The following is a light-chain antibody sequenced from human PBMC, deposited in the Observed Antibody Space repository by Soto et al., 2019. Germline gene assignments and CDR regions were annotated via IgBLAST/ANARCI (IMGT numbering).Light chain of an antibody. CDR3: QQYNNWTPWT. CDR1: QSLSSN. CDR2: GAS. J-gene: IGKJ1*01. Sequence: EIVMTQSPATLSVSPGERATLSCRASQSLSSNLAWYQQKPGQAPRLLIYGASTRATGIPARFSGSGSGTEFTLTIGSLQSEDFAVYYCQQYNNWTPWTLGQGTKVDIK. V-gene: IGKV3-15*01.